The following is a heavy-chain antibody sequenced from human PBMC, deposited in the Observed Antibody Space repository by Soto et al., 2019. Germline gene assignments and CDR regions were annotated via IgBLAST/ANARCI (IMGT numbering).Heavy chain of an antibody. D-gene: IGHD4-17*01. CDR3: ARAGGTTVTGLWHFDS. V-gene: IGHV3-33*01. CDR1: GFTFNTYS. CDR2: IWYDGTQK. Sequence: GGSLRLSCEASGFTFNTYSMHWVRQPPGKGLEWLAAIWYDGTQKYYADSVKGRFIISRDNSKKTLYLEMNSLRAEDTAVYYCARAGGTTVTGLWHFDSWRQGT. J-gene: IGHJ4*02.